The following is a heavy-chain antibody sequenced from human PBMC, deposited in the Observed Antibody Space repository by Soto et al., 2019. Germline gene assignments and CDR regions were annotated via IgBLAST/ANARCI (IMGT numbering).Heavy chain of an antibody. V-gene: IGHV4-34*01. CDR1: GGSFSGYY. Sequence: SETLSLTCAVYGGSFSGYYWSWIRQPQGKGLEWIGEINHSGSTNYNQSLKSRGTISVDTSKNQFSLTPSSVTAADTAVYYCARGQITFYDFWSGYYSGFFDYWGQGTLVTVSS. D-gene: IGHD3-3*01. J-gene: IGHJ4*02. CDR2: INHSGST. CDR3: ARGQITFYDFWSGYYSGFFDY.